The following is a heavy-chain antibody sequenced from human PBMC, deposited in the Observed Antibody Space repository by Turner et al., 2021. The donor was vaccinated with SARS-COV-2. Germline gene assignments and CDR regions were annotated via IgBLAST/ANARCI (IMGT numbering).Heavy chain of an antibody. V-gene: IGHV4-39*01. CDR1: SGSISSSAYY. J-gene: IGHJ4*02. CDR2: FFYSGSN. D-gene: IGHD6-19*01. Sequence: LQLQESGPGLVKPSETLSLSCTVSSGSISSSAYYWGWIRQPPGKGLEWIGGFFYSGSNYYSPSLKSRITISVDTSKNQFSLNLSAVTAADTAVYYCARQVSILGRWLAPFDSWGQGTLVTVSS. CDR3: ARQVSILGRWLAPFDS.